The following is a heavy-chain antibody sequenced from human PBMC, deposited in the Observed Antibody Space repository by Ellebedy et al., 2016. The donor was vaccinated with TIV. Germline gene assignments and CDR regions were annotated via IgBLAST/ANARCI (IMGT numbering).Heavy chain of an antibody. Sequence: GESLKISCAASELTVTSDYMSWVRQAPGKGLEWVSTIAIDSTKYYADSVKGRFTIPGDNSKNTLDIQMNSLRAEDTAVYYCARETYNDVNLKLWGIFDIWGQGTMVTVSS. CDR2: IAIDSTK. D-gene: IGHD3-10*01. CDR1: ELTVTSDY. CDR3: ARETYNDVNLKLWGIFDI. V-gene: IGHV3-66*01. J-gene: IGHJ3*02.